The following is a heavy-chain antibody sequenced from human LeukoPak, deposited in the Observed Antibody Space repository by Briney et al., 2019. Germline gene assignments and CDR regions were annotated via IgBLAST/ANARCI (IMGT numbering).Heavy chain of an antibody. Sequence: SETLSLTCTVSGDSINSLDLWSWVRQPPGKGLEWIGEMYLSGTTHSNPSVKSRVTISIDKFKNQSFLNLSSVTAADTAVYYCAGLVGRYSSGLYYYYFDYWGQGTLVTVSS. CDR2: MYLSGTT. V-gene: IGHV4-4*02. CDR3: AGLVGRYSSGLYYYYFDY. D-gene: IGHD3-22*01. J-gene: IGHJ4*02. CDR1: GDSINSLDL.